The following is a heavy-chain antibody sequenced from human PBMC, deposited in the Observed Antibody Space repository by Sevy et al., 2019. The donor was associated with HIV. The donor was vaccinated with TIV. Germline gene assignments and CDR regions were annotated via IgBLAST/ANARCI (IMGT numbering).Heavy chain of an antibody. V-gene: IGHV3-7*01. D-gene: IGHD3-16*01. Sequence: GGSLRLSCAASGFTFSVYWMNWVRQAPGKGLEWVANIKGDGSDKHYVDSVQGRFTISRDNVKNLLYLQMNSLRVEDTAVYYSATDTLGRLDSWGQGTVVTVSS. J-gene: IGHJ4*02. CDR1: GFTFSVYW. CDR3: ATDTLGRLDS. CDR2: IKGDGSDK.